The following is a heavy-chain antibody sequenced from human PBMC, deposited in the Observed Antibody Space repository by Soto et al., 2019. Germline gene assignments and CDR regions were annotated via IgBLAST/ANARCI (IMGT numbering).Heavy chain of an antibody. CDR1: GYTFTSYG. Sequence: SVKVSCKASGYTFTSYGISWVRQAPGQGLEWMGGIIPIFGTANYAQKFQGRVTITADESTSTAYMELSSLRSEDTAVYYCARDRVLASEAAYYYYYGMDVWGQGTTVTVSS. CDR3: ARDRVLASEAAYYYYYGMDV. CDR2: IIPIFGTA. V-gene: IGHV1-69*13. J-gene: IGHJ6*02. D-gene: IGHD6-25*01.